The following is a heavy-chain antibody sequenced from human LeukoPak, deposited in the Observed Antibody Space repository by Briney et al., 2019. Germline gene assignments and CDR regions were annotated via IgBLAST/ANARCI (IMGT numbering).Heavy chain of an antibody. CDR1: GFTFSSYW. CDR3: SASSVAYYYYGMDV. CDR2: IKQDGSEK. Sequence: GGSLRLSCAASGFTFSSYWMSWVRQAPGKGLEWVANIKQDGSEKYYVDSVKGRFTISRDNAKNSLYLQMNSLRAEDTAVYYCSASSVAYYYYGMDVWGQGTTVTVSS. J-gene: IGHJ6*02. D-gene: IGHD6-6*01. V-gene: IGHV3-7*01.